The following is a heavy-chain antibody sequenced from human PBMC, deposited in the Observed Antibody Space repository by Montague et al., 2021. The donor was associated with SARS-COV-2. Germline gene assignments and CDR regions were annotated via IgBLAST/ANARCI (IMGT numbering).Heavy chain of an antibody. CDR2: IFISGST. CDR1: GGAISDNY. Sequence: SETLSLTCSVSGGAISDNYWTWIRQPAGEGLEWIGRIFISGSTNYNPSLRGRVTMSIDISKKQFSLDLTSVTAADTAVYYCARESSPGVQLDYWGQGILVTVFS. V-gene: IGHV4-4*07. CDR3: ARESSPGVQLDY. D-gene: IGHD1-1*01. J-gene: IGHJ4*02.